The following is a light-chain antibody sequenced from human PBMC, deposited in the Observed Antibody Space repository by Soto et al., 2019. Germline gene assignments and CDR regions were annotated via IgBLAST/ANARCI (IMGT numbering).Light chain of an antibody. CDR3: QQDYNLPWT. J-gene: IGKJ1*01. Sequence: PGERVTLSCRASQSVSSSYLTWYQQKPGQAPRLLIYGASTRATSIPARFSGSGSGTDFTLTISSLQPEDFAVYYCQQDYNLPWTFRQGTKVDIK. V-gene: IGKV3D-7*01. CDR2: GAS. CDR1: QSVSSSY.